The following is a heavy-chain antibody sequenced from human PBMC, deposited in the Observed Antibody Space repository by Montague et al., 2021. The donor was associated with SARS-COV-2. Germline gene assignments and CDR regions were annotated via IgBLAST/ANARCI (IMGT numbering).Heavy chain of an antibody. V-gene: IGHV4-59*01. Sequence: SETLSLTCTVSGGSISNYYWSWIRRPPGRGLEWIGYIYYSGSTDYSPSLKSRVTIPLDTSKNQFSLKVTSVTAADTAVYYCARGGGYYNYGLDVWGPGTTVTVSS. CDR2: IYYSGST. CDR1: GGSISNYY. J-gene: IGHJ6*02. D-gene: IGHD3-22*01. CDR3: ARGGGYYNYGLDV.